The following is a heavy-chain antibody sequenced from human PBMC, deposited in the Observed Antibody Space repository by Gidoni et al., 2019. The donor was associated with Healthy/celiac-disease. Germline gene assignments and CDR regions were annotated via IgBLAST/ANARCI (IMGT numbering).Heavy chain of an antibody. CDR3: ARELDASGPFDY. J-gene: IGHJ4*02. V-gene: IGHV1-69*01. Sequence: QVQLVQSGAEVKKPGSSVKVSCKASGCTFSSYAISWVRQAPGQGLEWMGGIIPIFGTANDAQKFQGRVTITADESTSTAYMELISLRSEDTAGYYCARELDASGPFDYWGQGTLVTVSS. CDR2: IIPIFGTA. D-gene: IGHD2-2*03. CDR1: GCTFSSYA.